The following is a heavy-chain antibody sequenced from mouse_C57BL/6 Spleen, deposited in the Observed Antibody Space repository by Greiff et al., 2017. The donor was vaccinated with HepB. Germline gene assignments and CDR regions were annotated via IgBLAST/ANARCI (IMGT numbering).Heavy chain of an antibody. CDR1: GYTFTSYW. D-gene: IGHD1-1*01. J-gene: IGHJ2*01. CDR2: IDPNSGGT. CDR3: ARLRTGLDY. V-gene: IGHV1-72*01. Sequence: QVQLKQPGAELVKPGASVKLSCKASGYTFTSYWMHWVKQRPGRGLEWIGRIDPNSGGTKYNEKFKSKATLTVDKPARTAYMQLSILTSEDSAVYYCARLRTGLDYWGQGTTLTVSS.